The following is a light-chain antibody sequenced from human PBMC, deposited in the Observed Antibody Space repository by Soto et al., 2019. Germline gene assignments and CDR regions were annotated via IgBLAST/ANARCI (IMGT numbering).Light chain of an antibody. CDR2: AAS. J-gene: IGKJ1*01. CDR1: QGISSY. V-gene: IGKV1-8*01. Sequence: AIRMTQSPSSFSASTGDRVTITCRASQGISSYLAWYQQKPGKAPKLLIYAASTLQSGVPSRFSGSGSGTDFTLTISCLQSEDFATYYCQQYHSTPVTFGHGTKVEIK. CDR3: QQYHSTPVT.